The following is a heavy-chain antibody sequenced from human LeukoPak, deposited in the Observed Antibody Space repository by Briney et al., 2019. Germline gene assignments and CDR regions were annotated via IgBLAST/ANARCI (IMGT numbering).Heavy chain of an antibody. J-gene: IGHJ4*02. D-gene: IGHD6-13*01. CDR1: GFTFSSYA. CDR3: AKRKSIAAAGPPIDY. V-gene: IGHV3-23*01. CDR2: ISGSGGST. Sequence: GGSLRLSCAASGFTFSSYAMSWVRQAPGKGLEWVSAISGSGGSTYYADSVKGRFTISRDNSKNTLYLQTNSLRAEDTAVYYCAKRKSIAAAGPPIDYWGQGTLVTVSS.